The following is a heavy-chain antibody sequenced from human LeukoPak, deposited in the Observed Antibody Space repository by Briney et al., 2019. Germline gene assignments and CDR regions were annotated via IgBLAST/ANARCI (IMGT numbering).Heavy chain of an antibody. J-gene: IGHJ3*02. V-gene: IGHV4-59*12. Sequence: SETLSLTCTVSGGSISSYYWSWIRQPPGKGLEWIGYIYYSGRTSYNPSLKSRVTISVDTSKNHFSLTLSSVTAADTAVYYCARDRRGYCSGGSCFDDAFDIWGQGTMVTVSS. CDR1: GGSISSYY. CDR2: IYYSGRT. D-gene: IGHD2-15*01. CDR3: ARDRRGYCSGGSCFDDAFDI.